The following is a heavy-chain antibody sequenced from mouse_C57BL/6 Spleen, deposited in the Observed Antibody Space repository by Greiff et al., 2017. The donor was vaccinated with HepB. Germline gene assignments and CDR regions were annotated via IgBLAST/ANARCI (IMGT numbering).Heavy chain of an antibody. CDR1: GYTFTDYE. CDR2: IDPETGGT. CDR3: TRRHYGSSYVRYFDY. J-gene: IGHJ2*01. V-gene: IGHV1-15*01. Sequence: QVQLQQSGAELVRPGASVTLSCKASGYTFTDYEMHWVKQTPVHGLEWIGAIDPETGGTAYNQKFKGKAILTADKSSSTAYMELRSLTSEDSAVYYCTRRHYGSSYVRYFDYWGQGTTLTVSS. D-gene: IGHD1-1*01.